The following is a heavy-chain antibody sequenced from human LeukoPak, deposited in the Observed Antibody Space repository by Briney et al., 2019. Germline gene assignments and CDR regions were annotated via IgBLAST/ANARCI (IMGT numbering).Heavy chain of an antibody. Sequence: PSETLSLTCTVSGGSISSYYWSWIRQPAGKGLEWIGRIYTSGSTNYNPSLKSRVTMSVDTSKNQFSLKLSSVTAADTAVYYCARDKGYSSSWYGVVMDHYMDVWGKGTTVTVSS. CDR3: ARDKGYSSSWYGVVMDHYMDV. CDR1: GGSISSYY. V-gene: IGHV4-4*07. CDR2: IYTSGST. J-gene: IGHJ6*03. D-gene: IGHD6-13*01.